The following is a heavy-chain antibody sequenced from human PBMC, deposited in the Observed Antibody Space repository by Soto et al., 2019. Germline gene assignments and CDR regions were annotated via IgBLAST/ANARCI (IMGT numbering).Heavy chain of an antibody. CDR1: GFTFSTYG. J-gene: IGHJ5*02. CDR2: ISDSGHYI. Sequence: PGGSLRLSCAASGFTFSTYGMNWVRQAPGKGVEWLSSISDSGHYIYYADSVKGRFTISRDNAKNSLFLQMNSLRGEDTAVYYCERSALALPYPASPCSDPGGNGALVADSS. D-gene: IGHD3-3*02. V-gene: IGHV3-21*01. CDR3: ERSALALPYPASPCSDP.